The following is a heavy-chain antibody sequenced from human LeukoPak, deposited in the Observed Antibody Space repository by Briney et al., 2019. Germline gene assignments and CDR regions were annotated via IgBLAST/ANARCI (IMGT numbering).Heavy chain of an antibody. J-gene: IGHJ4*02. Sequence: LRLSCAASGFTFSSYSMNWIRQPPGKGLEWIGYIYYSGSTYYNPSLKSRVTISVDTSKNQFSLKLSSVTAADTAVYYCARYYYDSSGHFDYWGQGTLVTVSS. CDR3: ARYYYDSSGHFDY. V-gene: IGHV4-30-4*08. CDR2: IYYSGST. D-gene: IGHD3-22*01. CDR1: GFTFSSYS.